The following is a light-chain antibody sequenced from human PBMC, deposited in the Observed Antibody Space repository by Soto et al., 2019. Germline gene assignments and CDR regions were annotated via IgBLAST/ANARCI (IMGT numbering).Light chain of an antibody. V-gene: IGKV1-39*01. CDR1: QSISSY. Sequence: IQLTQSPSSLSASVGDRVTITCRASQSISSYLNWYQQKPGKAPKLLIYAASNLQSGVPSRFSGSGSGTDFTLTISSLQPEDFATYYCQQSYSTPWTFGQGTKVDI. CDR3: QQSYSTPWT. CDR2: AAS. J-gene: IGKJ1*01.